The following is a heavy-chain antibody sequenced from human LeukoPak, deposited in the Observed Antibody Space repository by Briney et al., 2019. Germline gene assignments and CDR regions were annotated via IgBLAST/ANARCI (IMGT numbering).Heavy chain of an antibody. V-gene: IGHV3-74*01. D-gene: IGHD3-22*01. Sequence: PGGSLRLSCAASGFTLSSYWMHWVRQAPGKGLVWVSRIKSDGRTNYADSVKGRFTISRDNVKNTVSLQMNSLRAEDTGVYYCARAPSEIGGYYPEYFRHWGQGTLVIVSS. CDR3: ARAPSEIGGYYPEYFRH. CDR2: IKSDGRT. J-gene: IGHJ1*01. CDR1: GFTLSSYW.